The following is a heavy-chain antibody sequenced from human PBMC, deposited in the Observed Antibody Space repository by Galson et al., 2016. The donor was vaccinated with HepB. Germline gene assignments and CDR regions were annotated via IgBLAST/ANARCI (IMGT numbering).Heavy chain of an antibody. CDR3: ARDSTAGNFDY. CDR2: ISPYNGKT. Sequence: SVKVSCKASGYTFRSYSINWMRQAPGQGLEWMGFISPYNGKTNCAQKFQGRVTMTTDTSTSTVYMELRSLRSDDTAVYYCARDSTAGNFDYWGQGTLVTVSS. CDR1: GYTFRSYS. D-gene: IGHD6-13*01. J-gene: IGHJ4*02. V-gene: IGHV1-18*01.